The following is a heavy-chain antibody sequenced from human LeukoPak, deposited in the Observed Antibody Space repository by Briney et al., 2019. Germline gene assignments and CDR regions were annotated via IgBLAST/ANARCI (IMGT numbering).Heavy chain of an antibody. J-gene: IGHJ6*01. CDR2: ISSSSSYI. CDR3: ARGSEGYCSGGGCYYGMDV. Sequence: AGSLRLSCAASGFTFSSYTMNWVRQAPGKGLEWVSYISSSSSYIYYADSVKGRFTISRDNAENSLYLQMNSLRAEDTAVYYCARGSEGYCSGGGCYYGMDVWGQGTTVTVSS. D-gene: IGHD2-15*01. V-gene: IGHV3-21*01. CDR1: GFTFSSYT.